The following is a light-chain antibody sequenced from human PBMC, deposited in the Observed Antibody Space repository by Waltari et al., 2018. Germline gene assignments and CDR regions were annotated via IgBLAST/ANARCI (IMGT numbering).Light chain of an antibody. V-gene: IGLV2-11*01. CDR3: YSYAGSYTLYV. CDR2: AVN. CDR1: SSDIGGYNA. Sequence: QSALTQPRSVSGSPGQSVTISCTGTSSDIGGYNAVAWYQKYPGKAPQLLIYAVNQRPSGVPVRFSGSKSGNTASLTISGLQAEDEADYYCYSYAGSYTLYVFGTGTEVTVL. J-gene: IGLJ1*01.